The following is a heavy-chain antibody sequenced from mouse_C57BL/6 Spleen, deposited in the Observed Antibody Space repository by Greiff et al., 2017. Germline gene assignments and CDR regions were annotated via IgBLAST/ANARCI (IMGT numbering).Heavy chain of an antibody. CDR1: GFTFSDYY. J-gene: IGHJ2*01. V-gene: IGHV5-16*01. D-gene: IGHD2-4*01. Sequence: EVKLMESEGGLVQPGSSMKLSCTASGFTFSDYYMAWVRQVPEKGLEWVANINYDGSSTYYLDSLKSRFIISGDNAKNMLYRQMSSLKSEDTATYYCAREYDYDGGYFDYWGQGTTLTVSS. CDR2: INYDGSST. CDR3: AREYDYDGGYFDY.